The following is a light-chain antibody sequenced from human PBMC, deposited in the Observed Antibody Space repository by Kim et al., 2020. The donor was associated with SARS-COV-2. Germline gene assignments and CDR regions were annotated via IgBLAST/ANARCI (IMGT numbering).Light chain of an antibody. CDR3: KSRGSSGNVL. CDR2: GRN. J-gene: IGLJ2*01. V-gene: IGLV3-19*01. CDR1: SLRRYY. Sequence: SSELTQDPAVSVAVGQTVKITCQGDSLRRYYATWYQQKPRQAPIVVIYGRNNRPSGIPERLSGSTSGNTASLTITGAQAEDEADYYCKSRGSSGNVLFGGGTKLTVL.